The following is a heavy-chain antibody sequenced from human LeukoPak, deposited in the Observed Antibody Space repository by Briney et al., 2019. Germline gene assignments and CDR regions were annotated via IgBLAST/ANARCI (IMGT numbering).Heavy chain of an antibody. V-gene: IGHV1-2*02. CDR3: ARGAGFSGYEAFDF. CDR2: MNSETGAT. J-gene: IGHJ4*02. CDR1: GYTFSPYF. D-gene: IGHD5-12*01. Sequence: ASVKVSCKPSGYTFSPYFLHWVRQAPGQPPEWVGWMNSETGATKFAQKSQGRVSVTWDGSTTTVDMVLSSLKSDDTATYYCARGAGFSGYEAFDFWGQGTLVSVSS.